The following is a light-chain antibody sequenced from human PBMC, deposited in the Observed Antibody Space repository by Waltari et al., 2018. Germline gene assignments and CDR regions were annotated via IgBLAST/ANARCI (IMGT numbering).Light chain of an antibody. Sequence: DIQMTQSPSSLSASVGDTVTVTCRASQNIRTYFNWYQQKPAKAPKLLIYGASTLQRGVPSRFRGSASGTEFTLTVTNLQPDDFATYFCQQSFSSPWTFGQGTTVNI. CDR2: GAS. J-gene: IGKJ1*01. V-gene: IGKV1-39*01. CDR1: QNIRTY. CDR3: QQSFSSPWT.